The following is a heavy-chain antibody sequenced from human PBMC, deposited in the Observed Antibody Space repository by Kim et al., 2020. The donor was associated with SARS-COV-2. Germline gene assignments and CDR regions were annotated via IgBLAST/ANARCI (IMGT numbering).Heavy chain of an antibody. J-gene: IGHJ4*02. CDR1: GFTFSNYA. CDR3: AWGKNGDYYFDY. CDR2: ISGSGGST. D-gene: IGHD4-17*01. Sequence: GGSLRLSCAASGFTFSNYALSWVRQAPGKGLEWVSVISGSGGSTYYADFVKGRFTISRDNSKNTMYVRLNSLRAEDTAIYYCAWGKNGDYYFDYWGQGTLVTVSS. V-gene: IGHV3-23*01.